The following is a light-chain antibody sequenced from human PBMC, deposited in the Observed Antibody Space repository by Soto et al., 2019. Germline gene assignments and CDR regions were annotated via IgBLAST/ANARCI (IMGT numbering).Light chain of an antibody. CDR3: QQRTDWPPTCT. J-gene: IGKJ2*02. CDR1: QNVNTY. V-gene: IGKV3-11*01. Sequence: ETVLTQSPATLSLSPGDRATLSCRASQNVNTYLAWYQQKPGQAPRLLIYDASNRATGIPARFSGSGSGTDFTLTISNLEPEDFAVYFCQQRTDWPPTCTFGQGTKLEVK. CDR2: DAS.